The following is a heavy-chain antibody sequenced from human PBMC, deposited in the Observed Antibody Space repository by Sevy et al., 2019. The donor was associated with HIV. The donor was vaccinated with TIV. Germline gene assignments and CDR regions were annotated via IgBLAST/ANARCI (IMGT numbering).Heavy chain of an antibody. J-gene: IGHJ4*02. Sequence: GGSLRLSCAASGFTFSSYAMNWVRQAPGKGLEWVSGISGRGGSGDKTNYADSVKGRFTISRDDSKNSLYLQLNSLRAEDTAIYYCAGKYDSSGYFDYWGQGTLVTVSS. D-gene: IGHD3-22*01. CDR1: GFTFSSYA. CDR3: AGKYDSSGYFDY. V-gene: IGHV3-23*01. CDR2: ISGRGGSGDKT.